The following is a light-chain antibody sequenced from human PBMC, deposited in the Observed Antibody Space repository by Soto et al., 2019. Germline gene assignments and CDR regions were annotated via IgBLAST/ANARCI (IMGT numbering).Light chain of an antibody. Sequence: QSALTQPASVSGSPGQSITLSCTGTSSDVGGYNYVSWYQQHPGKAPKLMIYEVSNRPSGVSNRFSGSKSGNTASLTISGLQAEDEADYYCSSDTSSNTVLCGEGTKLTVL. CDR3: SSDTSSNTVL. V-gene: IGLV2-14*01. CDR2: EVS. J-gene: IGLJ2*01. CDR1: SSDVGGYNY.